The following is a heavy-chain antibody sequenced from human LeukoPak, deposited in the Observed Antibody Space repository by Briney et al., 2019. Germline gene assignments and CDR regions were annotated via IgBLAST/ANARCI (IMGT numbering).Heavy chain of an antibody. J-gene: IGHJ4*02. CDR3: ARGGFTMIVVETFDY. V-gene: IGHV1-18*01. Sequence: ASVKVSCKASGYTFTSYGISWVRQAPGQGLEWMGWISAYNGNTNYAQKLQGRVTMTTDTSTSTAYMELRSLRSDDTAVYYCARGGFTMIVVETFDYWGQGTLVTVSS. CDR2: ISAYNGNT. D-gene: IGHD3-22*01. CDR1: GYTFTSYG.